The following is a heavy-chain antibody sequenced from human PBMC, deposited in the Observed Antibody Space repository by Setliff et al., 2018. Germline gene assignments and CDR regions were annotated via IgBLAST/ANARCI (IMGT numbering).Heavy chain of an antibody. V-gene: IGHV4-34*01. CDR2: INHSGST. CDR3: ARGYCSSPSCFFAGWFDP. CDR1: GGSISSYY. J-gene: IGHJ5*02. Sequence: PSETLSLTCTVSGGSISSYYWIWIRQPPGKGLEWIGEINHSGSTNYSPSLKSRVTISVDTSKSQFSLKLTSVTAADTAVYYCARGYCSSPSCFFAGWFDPWGQGTLVTVSS. D-gene: IGHD2-2*01.